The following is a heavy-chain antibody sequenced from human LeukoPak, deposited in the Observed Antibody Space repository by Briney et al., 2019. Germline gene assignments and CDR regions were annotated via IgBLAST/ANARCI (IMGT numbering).Heavy chain of an antibody. Sequence: GGSLRLSCAASGFTFSSYGMHWVRQAPGKGLEWVAVISYDGSNKYYADSVKGRFTISRDNSKNTLYLQMNSLRAEDTAVYYCARSYYDSSGYSIDYWGQGTLVTVSS. V-gene: IGHV3-30*03. CDR2: ISYDGSNK. J-gene: IGHJ4*02. CDR3: ARSYYDSSGYSIDY. CDR1: GFTFSSYG. D-gene: IGHD3-22*01.